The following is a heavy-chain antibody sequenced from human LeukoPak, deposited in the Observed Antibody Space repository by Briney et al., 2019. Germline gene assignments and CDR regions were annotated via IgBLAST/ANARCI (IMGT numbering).Heavy chain of an antibody. Sequence: ASVKVSCKASGYTFTSYYMHWVRQAPGQGLEWMGIINPSGGSTSYAQKSQGRVTMTRDMSTSTVYMELSSLRAEDTAVYYCARARSSYGYGDAFDIWGQGTMVTVSS. D-gene: IGHD5-18*01. V-gene: IGHV1-46*01. CDR1: GYTFTSYY. CDR2: INPSGGST. J-gene: IGHJ3*02. CDR3: ARARSSYGYGDAFDI.